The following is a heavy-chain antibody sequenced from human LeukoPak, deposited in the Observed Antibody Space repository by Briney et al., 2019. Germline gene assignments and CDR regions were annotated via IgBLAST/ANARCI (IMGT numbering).Heavy chain of an antibody. V-gene: IGHV4-34*01. Sequence: SETLSLTCAVYGGSFSGYYWSWIRQPPGKGLEWIGEINHSGSTNYNPSLKSRVTISVDTSKNQFSLKLSSVTAADTAVYYCARVGYYGSGNSGPVDYWGQGTLVTVSS. J-gene: IGHJ4*02. CDR2: INHSGST. D-gene: IGHD3-10*01. CDR1: GGSFSGYY. CDR3: ARVGYYGSGNSGPVDY.